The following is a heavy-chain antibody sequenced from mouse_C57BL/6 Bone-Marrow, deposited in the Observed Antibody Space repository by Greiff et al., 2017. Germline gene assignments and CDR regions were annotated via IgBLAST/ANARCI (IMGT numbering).Heavy chain of an antibody. J-gene: IGHJ3*01. Sequence: QVQLKQSGAELAKPGASVKLSCKASGYTFTSYWMHWVKQRPGQGLEWIGYINPSSGYTKYNQKFKDKATLTADKSSSTAYMQLSSLTYEDSAVYYCASPIYDGYTWFAYWGQGTLVTVSA. CDR1: GYTFTSYW. CDR3: ASPIYDGYTWFAY. V-gene: IGHV1-7*01. CDR2: INPSSGYT. D-gene: IGHD2-3*01.